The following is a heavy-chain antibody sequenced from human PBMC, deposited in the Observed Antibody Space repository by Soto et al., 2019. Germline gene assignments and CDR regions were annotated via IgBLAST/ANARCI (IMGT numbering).Heavy chain of an antibody. Sequence: QVHLVQSGADMKNPGSSVRVSCKASGGNFRSYSFSWVRQAPGQGPEWIGGIVPMYDTPVYSRDFRERVTITADESTTTVYMALSSLTSDDTAVYFCARERGDRPVAVSDAFEVWGQGTVFTVSS. V-gene: IGHV1-69*12. D-gene: IGHD6-19*01. CDR1: GGNFRSYS. CDR2: IVPMYDTP. J-gene: IGHJ3*01. CDR3: ARERGDRPVAVSDAFEV.